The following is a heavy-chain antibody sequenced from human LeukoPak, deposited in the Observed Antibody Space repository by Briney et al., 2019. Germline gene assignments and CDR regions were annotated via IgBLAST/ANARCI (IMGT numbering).Heavy chain of an antibody. V-gene: IGHV3-21*01. D-gene: IGHD1-26*01. CDR3: ARDRRAYSGSYVDAFDI. CDR1: GFTFSSYS. J-gene: IGHJ3*02. CDR2: ISSSSSYI. Sequence: GGSLRLSCAASGFTFSSYSMNWVRQAPGKGLEWVSSISSSSSYIYYADSVKGRFTISRDNAKNSLYLQMNSLRAEDTAVYYCARDRRAYSGSYVDAFDIWGQGTMVTVSS.